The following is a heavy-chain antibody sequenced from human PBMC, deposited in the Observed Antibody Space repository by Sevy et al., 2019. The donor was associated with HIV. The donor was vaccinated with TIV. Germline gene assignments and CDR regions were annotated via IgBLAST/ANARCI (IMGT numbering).Heavy chain of an antibody. CDR3: VRPTFDFWSGYETLDY. Sequence: GESLKISCKGSGYSFTSYWIGWVRQMPGKGLEWMGIIYPGDSDTRYSPSFQGQVTISADKSISTAYLQWSSLKASDTAMYYCVRPTFDFWSGYETLDYWGQGTLVTVSS. CDR1: GYSFTSYW. J-gene: IGHJ4*02. D-gene: IGHD3-3*01. V-gene: IGHV5-51*01. CDR2: IYPGDSDT.